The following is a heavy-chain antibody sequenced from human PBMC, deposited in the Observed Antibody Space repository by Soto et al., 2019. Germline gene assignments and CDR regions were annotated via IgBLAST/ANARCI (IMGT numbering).Heavy chain of an antibody. Sequence: ASVKVSCEVSGYTFTSYYMYWVRQAPGQGLEWMGIINPSGGSTSYAQKFQGRVTMTRDTSTSTVYMELSSLRSEDTAVYYCARDSLELLSGGCNWFAPRGQGTLVTVSS. CDR1: GYTFTSYY. D-gene: IGHD1-7*01. V-gene: IGHV1-46*01. CDR3: ARDSLELLSGGCNWFAP. CDR2: INPSGGST. J-gene: IGHJ5*02.